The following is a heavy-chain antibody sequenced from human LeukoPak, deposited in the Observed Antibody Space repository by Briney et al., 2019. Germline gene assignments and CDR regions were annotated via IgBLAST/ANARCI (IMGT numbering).Heavy chain of an antibody. J-gene: IGHJ4*02. CDR1: GGSFSGYY. D-gene: IGHD4-11*01. CDR3: ARSGGDSNYYAKPDY. Sequence: SETLSLTCAVYGGSFSGYYWSWIRQPPGKGLEWIGEINHSGSTNYNPSLKSRVTISVDTSKNQFSLKLSSVTAADTAVYYCARSGGDSNYYAKPDYWGQGTLVTVSS. V-gene: IGHV4-34*01. CDR2: INHSGST.